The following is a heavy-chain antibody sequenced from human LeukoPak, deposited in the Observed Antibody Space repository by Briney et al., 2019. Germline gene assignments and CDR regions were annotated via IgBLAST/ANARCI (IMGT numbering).Heavy chain of an antibody. CDR3: ARDGIDY. D-gene: IGHD2-15*01. Sequence: GGSLRLSCAASGFTFSSYWMSWVRQAPGKGLEWVANIKQGGSEKYYVDSVKGRFTISRDDAKNSVYLQTNSLRVEDTAVYYCARDGIDYWGQGTLVTVSS. CDR1: GFTFSSYW. V-gene: IGHV3-7*04. CDR2: IKQGGSEK. J-gene: IGHJ4*02.